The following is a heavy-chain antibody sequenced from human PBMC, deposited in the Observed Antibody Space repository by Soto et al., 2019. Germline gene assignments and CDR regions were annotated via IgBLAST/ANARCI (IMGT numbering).Heavy chain of an antibody. CDR2: ISYDGSKK. Sequence: LRLSCAASGFNLSSSAMNWVRQAPGKGLEWLSVISYDGSKKYYADSVKGRFTISRDDSKNTLYLQMHSLRADDTAVYYCTRDRCSGTSCYFRYWGQGTLVTVSS. J-gene: IGHJ4*02. V-gene: IGHV3-30-3*01. CDR3: TRDRCSGTSCYFRY. D-gene: IGHD2-2*01. CDR1: GFNLSSSA.